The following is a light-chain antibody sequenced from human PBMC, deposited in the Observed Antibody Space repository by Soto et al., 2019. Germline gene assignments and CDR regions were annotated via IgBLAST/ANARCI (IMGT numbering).Light chain of an antibody. CDR1: GGHSGYI. Sequence: QSALTQSSSASASLGSSVKLSCTLSGGHSGYIIAWHQQLPGKAPRFLLKIEGNGDYNRGSGVPARFSGSNSGADRYLTISNLQSEDEGDYYCETWDSNSHVFGTGTKVTVL. J-gene: IGLJ1*01. V-gene: IGLV4-60*03. CDR3: ETWDSNSHV. CDR2: IEGNGDY.